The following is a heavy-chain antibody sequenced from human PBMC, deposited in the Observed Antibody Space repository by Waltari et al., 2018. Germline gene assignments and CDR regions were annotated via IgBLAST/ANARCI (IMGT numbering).Heavy chain of an antibody. CDR2: FDPEDGET. D-gene: IGHD6-19*01. CDR1: GYTFTSYG. J-gene: IGHJ5*02. Sequence: QVQLVQSGAEVKKPGASVKVSCKASGYTFTSYGISWVRQAPGKGLEWMGGFDPEDGETIYAQKFQGRVTMTEDTSTDTAYMELSSLRSEDTAVYYCATDLRAVAGIDWFDPWGQGTLVTVSS. CDR3: ATDLRAVAGIDWFDP. V-gene: IGHV1-24*01.